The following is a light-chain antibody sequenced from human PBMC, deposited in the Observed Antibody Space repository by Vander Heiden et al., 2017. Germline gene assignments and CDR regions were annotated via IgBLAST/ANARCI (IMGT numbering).Light chain of an antibody. V-gene: IGKV1-9*01. CDR2: AAS. J-gene: IGKJ3*01. CDR3: RQLNSYPHT. Sequence: DIHLTQSPSFLSASVGDRVTITCRASQGIRTYLAWYQEKPGKAPKLLIYAASTLQSGVPSRFSGSRSGTEFTLTVSSLQPEDFATYYCRQLNSYPHTFGHGTKLDIK. CDR1: QGIRTY.